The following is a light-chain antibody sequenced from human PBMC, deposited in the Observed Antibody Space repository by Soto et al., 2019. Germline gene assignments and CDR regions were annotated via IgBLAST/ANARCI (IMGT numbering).Light chain of an antibody. CDR2: SNN. CDR1: SSNIGSNT. J-gene: IGLJ3*02. CDR3: AAWDDSLNGLWV. V-gene: IGLV1-44*01. Sequence: QSVLTQPPSASGTPGQRVTISCSGSSSNIGSNTVNWYQQLPGTAPKLLIYSNNQRPSGVPDRFSGSKSGTSASLAISGLQSEDEVDYYCAAWDDSLNGLWVFGGGTKLTVL.